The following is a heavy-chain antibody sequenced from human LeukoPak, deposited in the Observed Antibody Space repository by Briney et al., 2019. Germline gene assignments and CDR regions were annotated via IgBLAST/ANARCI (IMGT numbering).Heavy chain of an antibody. D-gene: IGHD6-19*01. CDR1: GGTFSSYA. J-gene: IGHJ4*02. CDR2: IIPIFGTA. V-gene: IGHV1-69*01. CDR3: ATSQNETRYSSGWSYYFDY. Sequence: SVKVSCKASGGTFSSYAISWVRQAPGQGLEWMGGIIPIFGTANYAQKFQGRVTITADESTSTAYMELSSLRFEDTAVYYCATSQNETRYSSGWSYYFDYWGQGTLVTVSS.